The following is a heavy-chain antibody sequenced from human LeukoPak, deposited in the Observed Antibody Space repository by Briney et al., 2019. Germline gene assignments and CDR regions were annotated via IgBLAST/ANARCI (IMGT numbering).Heavy chain of an antibody. V-gene: IGHV1-24*01. CDR1: GYTLTEFS. Sequence: GASVKVSCKVSGYTLTEFSMHWVRQAPGKGLEWMGGFDPEDGETIYAQELQGRVTMTKDTSTDTAYMELSSLRSEDTAVYYCATWYYYDSSDYYLADYWGQGTLVTVSS. D-gene: IGHD3-22*01. J-gene: IGHJ4*02. CDR2: FDPEDGET. CDR3: ATWYYYDSSDYYLADY.